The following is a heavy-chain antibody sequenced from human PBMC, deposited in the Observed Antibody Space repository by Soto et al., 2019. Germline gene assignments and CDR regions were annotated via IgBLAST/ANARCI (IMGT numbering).Heavy chain of an antibody. CDR3: ARGLDVGYIYAYDN. Sequence: QVQLQESGPGLVKPSLTLSLTCSVSGVSIKSGGYYWTWIRQRPGKGLEWIAYLHYTGSTNYNPTLKSRLTVSLDTSKNISSLNLKSVTATDKAVYFCARGLDVGYIYAYDNWGQGTLVTVSS. CDR1: GVSIKSGGYY. J-gene: IGHJ4*02. V-gene: IGHV4-31*03. D-gene: IGHD5-18*01. CDR2: LHYTGST.